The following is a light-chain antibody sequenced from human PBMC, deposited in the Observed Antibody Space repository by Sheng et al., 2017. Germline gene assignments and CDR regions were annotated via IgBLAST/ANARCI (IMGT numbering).Light chain of an antibody. V-gene: IGKV3-15*01. J-gene: IGKJ4*01. CDR3: QQYNNWPLT. CDR1: QSVNTN. Sequence: EIVLTQSPATLSVSPGERATLSCRASQSVNTNLAWYQQKPGQAPRLLLYGASSRDIGIPARVSGSGSGTEFTLTISSLQSEDLAVYYCQQYNNWPLTFGGGTKVEIK. CDR2: GAS.